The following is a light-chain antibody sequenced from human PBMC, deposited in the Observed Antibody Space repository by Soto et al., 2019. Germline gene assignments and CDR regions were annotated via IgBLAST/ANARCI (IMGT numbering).Light chain of an antibody. J-gene: IGKJ1*01. V-gene: IGKV3-20*01. CDR3: HQCDSALT. CDR2: GTS. CDR1: QSVSTSF. Sequence: EIVLTQSPGTLSLSPGDRATLSCRASQSVSTSFLAWYQQTPGQAPRLLIYGTSSRATGLPDRVSGSASGTDFTLTISRLETEDLAVYYWHQCDSALTFGQGTKVEIK.